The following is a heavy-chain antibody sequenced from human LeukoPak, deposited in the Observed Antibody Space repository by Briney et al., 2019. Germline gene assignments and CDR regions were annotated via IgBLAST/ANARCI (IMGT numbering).Heavy chain of an antibody. CDR2: IYYSGST. V-gene: IGHV4-59*11. J-gene: IGHJ4*02. CDR3: AREGGHYYGSGSYYLDD. D-gene: IGHD3-10*01. CDR1: GGSISSHY. Sequence: IPSETLSLTCTVSGGSISSHYWSWIRRPPGKGLEWIGYIYYSGSTNYNPSLKSRVTISVDTSKNQFSLKLSSVTAADTAVYYCAREGGHYYGSGSYYLDDWGQGTLVTVSS.